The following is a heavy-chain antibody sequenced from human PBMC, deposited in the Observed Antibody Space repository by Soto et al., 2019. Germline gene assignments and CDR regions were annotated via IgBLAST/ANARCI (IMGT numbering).Heavy chain of an antibody. V-gene: IGHV1-3*01. CDR3: ARFSVSSSPYYYYGMDV. D-gene: IGHD2-2*01. Sequence: QVPLVQSGAEVKKPGASVKVSCKASGYTFTSYAMHWVRQAPGQRLEWMGWINAGNGNTKYSQKFQGRVTITRDTSASTAYMELSSLRSEDTAVYYCARFSVSSSPYYYYGMDVWGQGTTVTVSS. J-gene: IGHJ6*02. CDR2: INAGNGNT. CDR1: GYTFTSYA.